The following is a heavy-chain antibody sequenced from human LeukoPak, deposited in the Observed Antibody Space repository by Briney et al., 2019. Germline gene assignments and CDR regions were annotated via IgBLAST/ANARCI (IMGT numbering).Heavy chain of an antibody. CDR3: ARGYSGYDYIFDAFDI. CDR1: GGSISSSSYY. D-gene: IGHD5-12*01. V-gene: IGHV4-39*07. J-gene: IGHJ3*02. Sequence: PSETLSLTCTVSGGSISSSSYYWGWIRQPPGKGLEWIGSIYYSGSTYYNPSLKSRVTISVDTSKDQFSLKLSSVTAADTAVYYCARGYSGYDYIFDAFDIWGQGTMVTVSS. CDR2: IYYSGST.